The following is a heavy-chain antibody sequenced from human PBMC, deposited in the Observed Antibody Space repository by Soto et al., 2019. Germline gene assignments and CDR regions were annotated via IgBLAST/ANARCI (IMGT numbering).Heavy chain of an antibody. D-gene: IGHD3-3*01. J-gene: IGHJ6*02. CDR1: GDSINTSAFY. CDR3: ARRMGYDFWSGYSTRYYYYGMDV. CDR2: VDYRGNT. Sequence: SGTLSLTFTFSGDSINTSAFYWGWVRQPPGKGPGWVGSVDYRGNTYYNPSLKSRVTISVDTSKNQFSLKLSSVTAADTAVYYCARRMGYDFWSGYSTRYYYYGMDVWGQGTTVTVSS. V-gene: IGHV4-39*01.